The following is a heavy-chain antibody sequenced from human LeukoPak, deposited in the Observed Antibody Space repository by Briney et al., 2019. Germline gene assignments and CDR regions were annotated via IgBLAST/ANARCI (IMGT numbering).Heavy chain of an antibody. D-gene: IGHD6-6*01. Sequence: GGSLRLSCEGSAFIFSGHWMNWVRQTPGKGLEWVANINRDGSERYYVDSVKGRFTISRDDAKSSLYLQMNSLRAEDTAIYYCARDSSHYLGSSDYWGQGTLVTVSS. V-gene: IGHV3-7*03. CDR2: INRDGSER. CDR1: AFIFSGHW. CDR3: ARDSSHYLGSSDY. J-gene: IGHJ4*02.